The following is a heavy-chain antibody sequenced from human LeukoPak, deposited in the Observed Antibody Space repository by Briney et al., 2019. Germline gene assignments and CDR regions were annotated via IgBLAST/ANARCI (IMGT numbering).Heavy chain of an antibody. CDR1: GGTFSSYA. Sequence: SVKVSCKASGGTFSSYAISWVRQAPGQGLEWMGGIIPIFGTANYAQKFQGRVTITADESTSTAYMELSSLRSEDTAVYYCAWPGGLQDAFAIWGQGTMVTVSS. CDR3: AWPGGLQDAFAI. V-gene: IGHV1-69*13. CDR2: IIPIFGTA. D-gene: IGHD5-24*01. J-gene: IGHJ3*02.